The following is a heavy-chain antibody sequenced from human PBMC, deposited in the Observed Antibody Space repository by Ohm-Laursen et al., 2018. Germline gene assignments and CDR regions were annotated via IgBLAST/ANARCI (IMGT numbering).Heavy chain of an antibody. V-gene: IGHV1-69*01. CDR2: IIPIFGTA. J-gene: IGHJ6*02. CDR3: ATLRYNWNGDYYGMDV. CDR1: GGTFSSYA. D-gene: IGHD1-1*01. Sequence: SSVKVSCKASGGTFSSYAISWVRQAPGQGLEWMGGIIPIFGTANYAQKFQGRVTITADESTSTAYMELSSLRSEDTAVYYCATLRYNWNGDYYGMDVWGQGTTVTVSS.